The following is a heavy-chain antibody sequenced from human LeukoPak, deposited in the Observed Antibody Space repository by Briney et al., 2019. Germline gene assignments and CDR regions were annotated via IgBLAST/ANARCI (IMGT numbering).Heavy chain of an antibody. J-gene: IGHJ4*02. Sequence: GRSLRLSCAASGLTFSSYAMHWVRQAPGKGLEWVAVISYHGSDKYYADSVKGRFTISRDNSKKTLYVQVNSLRTEDTAVYYCAATYCSRTSCEPFHYWGQGTLVTVSS. CDR1: GLTFSSYA. CDR3: AATYCSRTSCEPFHY. CDR2: ISYHGSDK. V-gene: IGHV3-30*04. D-gene: IGHD2-2*01.